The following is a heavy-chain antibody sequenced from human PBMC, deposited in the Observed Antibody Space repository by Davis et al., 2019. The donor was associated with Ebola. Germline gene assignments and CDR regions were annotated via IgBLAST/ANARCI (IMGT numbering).Heavy chain of an antibody. CDR2: INHSGST. J-gene: IGHJ6*03. V-gene: IGHV4-34*01. Sequence: SETLSLTCVVYGGSLSGYYWGWIRQPPGKGLEWIGEINHSGSTNYNPSLKNRVTISVDTSKNQFSLKLSSVTAADTAVYYCARQSTRHCSSTSCYTYYYYYYYMDVWGKGTTVTVSS. D-gene: IGHD2-2*02. CDR3: ARQSTRHCSSTSCYTYYYYYYYMDV. CDR1: GGSLSGYY.